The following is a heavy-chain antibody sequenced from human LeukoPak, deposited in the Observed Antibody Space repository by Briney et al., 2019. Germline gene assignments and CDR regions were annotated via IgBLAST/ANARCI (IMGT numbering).Heavy chain of an antibody. Sequence: PGGSLRLSCAASGLTVSSNYMSWVRQAPGKGLEWVSVIYSGGSTYYADSVKGRFTISRDNSKNTLYLQMNSLRAEDTAVYYCAREMSYYDSSGYYYYFDYWGQGTLVTVSS. J-gene: IGHJ4*02. D-gene: IGHD3-22*01. CDR3: AREMSYYDSSGYYYYFDY. CDR1: GLTVSSNY. V-gene: IGHV3-66*01. CDR2: IYSGGST.